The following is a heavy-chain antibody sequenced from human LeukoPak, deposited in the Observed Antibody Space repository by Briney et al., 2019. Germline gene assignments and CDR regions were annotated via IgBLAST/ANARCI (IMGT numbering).Heavy chain of an antibody. Sequence: SETLSLTCAVSGGSISSSNWWSWVRQPPGKGLEWIGEIYHSGSTNYNPSLNNRVTISADTSMNQFSLRLSPVTAADTAVYFCVRDTGNFEIDYWGQGTLVTVSS. CDR3: VRDTGNFEIDY. CDR2: IYHSGST. V-gene: IGHV4-4*02. CDR1: GGSISSSNW. J-gene: IGHJ4*02. D-gene: IGHD1-7*01.